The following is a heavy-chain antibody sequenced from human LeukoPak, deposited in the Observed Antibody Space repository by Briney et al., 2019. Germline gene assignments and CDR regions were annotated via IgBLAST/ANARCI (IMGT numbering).Heavy chain of an antibody. CDR2: INHSGST. CDR3: ARAIDGYYFDY. Sequence: SETLSLTCAVYGGSFSGYYWSWIRQLPGKGLEWIGEINHSGSTNYNPSLKSRVTISVDTSKNQFSLKLSSVTAADTAVYYCARAIDGYYFDYWGQGTLVTVSS. V-gene: IGHV4-34*01. J-gene: IGHJ4*02. D-gene: IGHD6-25*01. CDR1: GGSFSGYY.